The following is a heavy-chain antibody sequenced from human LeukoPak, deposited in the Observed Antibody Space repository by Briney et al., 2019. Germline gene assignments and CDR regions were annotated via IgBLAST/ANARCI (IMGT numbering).Heavy chain of an antibody. J-gene: IGHJ4*02. D-gene: IGHD6-13*01. V-gene: IGHV4-34*01. CDR1: GGSFSAYY. CDR2: INHSGST. CDR3: ARGMGLAAAGTYDY. Sequence: SETLSLTCAVYGGSFSAYYWSCIRQPPGKGLEWIGDINHSGSTNYNPSLKSRVTISVDTSKNQFSLKLSSVTAADTAVYYCARGMGLAAAGTYDYWGQGTLVTVSS.